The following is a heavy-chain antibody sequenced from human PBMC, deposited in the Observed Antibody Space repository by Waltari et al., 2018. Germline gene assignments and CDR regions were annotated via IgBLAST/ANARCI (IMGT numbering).Heavy chain of an antibody. D-gene: IGHD4-17*01. V-gene: IGHV3-74*01. CDR2: SNSDGSGT. CDR1: GCTSSRYG. CDR3: ARGKYGDYAVDY. Sequence: EVQLVESGGGLVQPGGSLRLSCAGSGCTSSRYGRPRVRQAPGKGLVWVSRSNSDGSGTGYADSVKGRFTISRDNAKNTLYLQMNNLRADDTAVYYCARGKYGDYAVDYWGQGTQVTVSS. J-gene: IGHJ4*02.